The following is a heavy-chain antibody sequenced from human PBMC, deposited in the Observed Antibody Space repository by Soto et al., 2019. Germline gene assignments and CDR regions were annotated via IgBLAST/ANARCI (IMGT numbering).Heavy chain of an antibody. V-gene: IGHV1-69*13. CDR2: IIPIFGTA. Sequence: XSVKVSCKASGGTFSSYAISWVRQAPGQGLEWMGGIIPIFGTANYAQKFQGRVTITADESTSTAYMELSSLRSEDTAVYYCARMYSSAWTLGGDAFDIWGQGTMVTVSS. CDR1: GGTFSSYA. CDR3: ARMYSSAWTLGGDAFDI. D-gene: IGHD6-19*01. J-gene: IGHJ3*02.